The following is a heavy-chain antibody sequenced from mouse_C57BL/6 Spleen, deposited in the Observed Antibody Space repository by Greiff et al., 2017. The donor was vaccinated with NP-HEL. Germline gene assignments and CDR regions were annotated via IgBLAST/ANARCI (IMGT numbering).Heavy chain of an antibody. CDR3: ARGDVLWSTRGGFDY. D-gene: IGHD1-1*02. CDR1: GYTFTSYW. V-gene: IGHV1-72*01. J-gene: IGHJ2*01. Sequence: QVQLQQPGAELVKPGASVKLSCKASGYTFTSYWMHWVKQRPGRGLEWIGRIDPNSGGTKYNEKFKSKATLTVDKPSSTAYMQLSSLTSEDSAVYYCARGDVLWSTRGGFDYWGQGTTLTVSS. CDR2: IDPNSGGT.